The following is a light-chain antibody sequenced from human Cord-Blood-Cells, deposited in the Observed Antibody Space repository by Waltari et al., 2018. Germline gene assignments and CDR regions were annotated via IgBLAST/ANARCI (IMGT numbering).Light chain of an antibody. CDR2: KAS. CDR1: QSISSW. J-gene: IGKJ1*01. V-gene: IGKV1-5*03. CDR3: QQYNSYWT. Sequence: DIQMTQSPSTLSASVGDRVTITCRASQSISSWLAWYQQKPGKAPKRLIYKASSLESGVPSRFGGSGSGTEFTLTSSSLQPDDFATYYCQQYNSYWTFGQGTKVEIK.